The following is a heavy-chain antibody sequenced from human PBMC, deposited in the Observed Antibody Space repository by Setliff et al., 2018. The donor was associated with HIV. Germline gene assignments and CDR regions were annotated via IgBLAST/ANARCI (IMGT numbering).Heavy chain of an antibody. Sequence: PSETLSLTCTVSGDSITSGDYFWSWIRQHPGKGLEWIGYISNSGSTYCNPSLKNRATISIDASKNQFSLKLISVTAADTAVYYCARDYGSLAKAGWFDPWGQGTLVTVSS. V-gene: IGHV4-31*03. D-gene: IGHD6-19*01. J-gene: IGHJ5*02. CDR3: ARDYGSLAKAGWFDP. CDR1: GDSITSGDYF. CDR2: ISNSGST.